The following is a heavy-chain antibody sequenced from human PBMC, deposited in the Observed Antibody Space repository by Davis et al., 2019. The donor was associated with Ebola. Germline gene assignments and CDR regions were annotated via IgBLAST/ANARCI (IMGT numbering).Heavy chain of an antibody. Sequence: GESLKISCAASGFTFSSYAMSWVRQAPGKGLEWVSAISGSGGSTDYAAPVKGRFTISRDDSKNTLYLQMNSLKTEDTAVYYCTTAYCSGGSCYLMVVWGQGTTVTVSS. CDR3: TTAYCSGGSCYLMVV. CDR2: ISGSGGST. D-gene: IGHD2-15*01. V-gene: IGHV3-23*01. CDR1: GFTFSSYA. J-gene: IGHJ6*02.